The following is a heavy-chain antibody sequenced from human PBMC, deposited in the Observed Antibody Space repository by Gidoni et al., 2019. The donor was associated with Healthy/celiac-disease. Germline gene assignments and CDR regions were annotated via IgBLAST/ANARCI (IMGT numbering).Heavy chain of an antibody. J-gene: IGHJ3*02. V-gene: IGHV4-4*02. CDR2: IYHSGST. CDR3: ARALDDSSGYYPDAFDI. Sequence: QVQLQESGPGLVKPSGTLSLTCAVSGGSIRRSNWWSWVRQPPGKGLEWIGEIYHSGSTNYNPSRKSRVTISVDKSKNQFSLKLSSVTAADTAVYYCARALDDSSGYYPDAFDIWGQGTMVTVSS. D-gene: IGHD3-22*01. CDR1: GGSIRRSNW.